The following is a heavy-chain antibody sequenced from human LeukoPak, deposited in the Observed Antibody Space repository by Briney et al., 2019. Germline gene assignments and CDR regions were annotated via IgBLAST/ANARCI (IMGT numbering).Heavy chain of an antibody. CDR3: ARERLAGPPIYYYYYGMDV. Sequence: PSETLSLTCTVSGGSISSYYWSWIRQPAGKGLEWIGRIYTSGSTNYNPSLKSRVTMSVDTSKNQFSLKLSSVTAADTAVYYCARERLAGPPIYYYYYGMDVWGQGTTVTVSS. D-gene: IGHD6-19*01. V-gene: IGHV4-4*07. CDR2: IYTSGST. CDR1: GGSISSYY. J-gene: IGHJ6*02.